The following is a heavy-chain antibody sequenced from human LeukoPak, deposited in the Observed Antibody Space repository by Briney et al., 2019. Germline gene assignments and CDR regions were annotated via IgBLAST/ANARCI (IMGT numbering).Heavy chain of an antibody. Sequence: SETLSLTCTVSGGSISSSSYYWGWIRQPPGKGLEWIGSIYYSGSTYYNPSLKSRVTISVDTSKNQFSLKLSSVTAADTAVYYCARVQHGDYAGWFDPWGQGTLVTVSS. D-gene: IGHD4-17*01. V-gene: IGHV4-39*07. CDR1: GGSISSSSYY. J-gene: IGHJ5*02. CDR2: IYYSGST. CDR3: ARVQHGDYAGWFDP.